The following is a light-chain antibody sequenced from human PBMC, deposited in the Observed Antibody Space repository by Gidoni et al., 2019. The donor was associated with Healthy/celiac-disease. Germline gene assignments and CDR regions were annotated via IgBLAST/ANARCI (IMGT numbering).Light chain of an antibody. CDR3: QQRSNWPPRDT. J-gene: IGKJ2*01. CDR2: DAS. V-gene: IGKV3-11*01. Sequence: EIVLTQSPATLSLSPGERATLSCRASQSVSSYLAWYQQKPGQAPRLLIYDASSGSGTDFTLTISSLEPEDFAVYYCQQRSNWPPRDTFXQXTKLEIK. CDR1: QSVSSY.